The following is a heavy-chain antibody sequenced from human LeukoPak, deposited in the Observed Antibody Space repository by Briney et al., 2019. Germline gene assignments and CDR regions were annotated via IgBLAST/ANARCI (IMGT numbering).Heavy chain of an antibody. Sequence: PSETLSLTCAVSGGSISSGGYSWSWIRQPPGKGLEWIGYIYHSGSTYYNPSLKRRVTISVDRSKNQFSLKLSSVTAADTAVYYCARCSGGSCYNWFDPWGQGTLVTVSS. CDR1: GGSISSGGYS. CDR3: ARCSGGSCYNWFDP. D-gene: IGHD2-15*01. J-gene: IGHJ5*02. CDR2: IYHSGST. V-gene: IGHV4-30-2*01.